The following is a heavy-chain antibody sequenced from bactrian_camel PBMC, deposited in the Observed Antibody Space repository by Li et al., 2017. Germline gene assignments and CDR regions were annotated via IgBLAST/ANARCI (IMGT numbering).Heavy chain of an antibody. Sequence: HVQLVESGGGLVQAGGSLRLSCTASGLTSDDYAMGWFRQAPGKEREGVSCINWSGKTTYYADSVKGRFTISQDNAKNTVYLQMTGLKPEDAAVYYCAARDPYTMRFPPCTTLASWGQGTQVTVS. V-gene: IGHV3S60*01. CDR3: AARDPYTMRFPPCTTLAS. D-gene: IGHD2*01. J-gene: IGHJ6*01. CDR1: GLTSDDYA. CDR2: INWSGKTT.